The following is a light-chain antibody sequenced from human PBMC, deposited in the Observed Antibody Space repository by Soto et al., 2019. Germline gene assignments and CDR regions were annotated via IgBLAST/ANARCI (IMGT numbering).Light chain of an antibody. V-gene: IGLV2-14*01. CDR3: SSYTSSSSV. CDR1: SCDVGGYNY. Sequence: QSVLTQPASVSGSPGQSITISCTGTSCDVGGYNYVSWYQQHPGKAPKLMIYDVSNRPSGVSNRFSGSKSGNTASLTISGLQAEDEADYYCSSYTSSSSVFGTGTKVTVL. J-gene: IGLJ1*01. CDR2: DVS.